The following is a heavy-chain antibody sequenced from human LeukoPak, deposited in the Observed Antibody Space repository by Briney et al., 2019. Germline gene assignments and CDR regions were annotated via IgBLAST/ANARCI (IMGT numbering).Heavy chain of an antibody. Sequence: PGGSLRLSCAASGFTFSNAWMSWVRQAPGKGLEWVGRIKSKTDGGTTDYAAPVKGRFTISRDDSKNTLYLQMNSLKTEDTAVYYCRRGIVVVVAARGFDYWGQGTLVTVSS. CDR2: IKSKTDGGTT. CDR3: RRGIVVVVAARGFDY. D-gene: IGHD2-15*01. J-gene: IGHJ4*02. V-gene: IGHV3-15*01. CDR1: GFTFSNAW.